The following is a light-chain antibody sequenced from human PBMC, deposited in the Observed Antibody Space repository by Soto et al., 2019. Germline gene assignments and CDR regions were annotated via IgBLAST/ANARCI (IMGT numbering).Light chain of an antibody. J-gene: IGKJ2*01. CDR2: DAS. V-gene: IGKV3-11*01. Sequence: EIVLTQSPATLSLSPGERATLSCRASQSVGTYLAWYQHNPGQAPRLLIYDASNRATGIPARFSGSGSGTDFTLTISSPEPEDFAVYYCQQRYNWPNTFGQGTKLELK. CDR3: QQRYNWPNT. CDR1: QSVGTY.